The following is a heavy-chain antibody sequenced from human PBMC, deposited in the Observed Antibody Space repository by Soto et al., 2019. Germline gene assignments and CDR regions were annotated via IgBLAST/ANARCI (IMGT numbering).Heavy chain of an antibody. V-gene: IGHV4-34*01. J-gene: IGHJ5*02. CDR2: INHSGST. CDR1: GGSFSGYY. CDR3: ARVSLNGYYYHWFDP. D-gene: IGHD3-22*01. Sequence: PSDTLSLTCAVYGGSFSGYYWSWIRQPPGKGLEWIGEINHSGSTNYNPSLKSRVTISVDTSKNQFSLKLSSVTAADTAVYYCARVSLNGYYYHWFDPWGQGTLVTVSS.